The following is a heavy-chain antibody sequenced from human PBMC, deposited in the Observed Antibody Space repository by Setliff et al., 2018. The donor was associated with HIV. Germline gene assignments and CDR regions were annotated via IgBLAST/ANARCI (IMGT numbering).Heavy chain of an antibody. CDR1: DYSISSAYY. CDR2: IYTSGST. J-gene: IGHJ3*02. D-gene: IGHD6-13*01. Sequence: SETLSLTCAVSDYSISSAYYWSWIRQPAGKGLEWIGRIYTSGSTNYNPSLKSRVTMSVDTSKNQFSLNLNSVTAADTAVYYCVRGPHTSSWYGGYAFDIWGQGTMVTVSS. CDR3: VRGPHTSSWYGGYAFDI. V-gene: IGHV4-4*07.